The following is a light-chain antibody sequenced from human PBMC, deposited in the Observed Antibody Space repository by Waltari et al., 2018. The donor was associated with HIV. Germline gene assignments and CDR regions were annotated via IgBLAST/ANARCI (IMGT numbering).Light chain of an antibody. CDR1: STEADLYNY. Sequence: QSALTQPSSMSGSPGLSITTSCMGRSTEADLYNYFSLYQHYPGKAPKLHLYQVKNRPSGVSSRISGSKSGNTATLTISGLQTEDEAHYYCSSYTSSSTLDVIFGGGTKLTVL. CDR2: QVK. CDR3: SSYTSSSTLDVI. V-gene: IGLV2-14*01. J-gene: IGLJ2*01.